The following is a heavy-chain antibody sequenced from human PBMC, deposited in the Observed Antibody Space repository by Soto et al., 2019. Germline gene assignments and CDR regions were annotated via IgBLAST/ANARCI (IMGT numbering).Heavy chain of an antibody. V-gene: IGHV4-59*01. CDR3: ARTDGSGEDYYYGMDV. CDR1: GGSISSYY. D-gene: IGHD3-10*01. Sequence: QVQLQESGPGLVKPSETLSLTCTVSGGSISSYYWRWIRQPPGKGLEWIGYIYYSGSTNYNPSLQSRVTISXXTXKXXFSLKLSSVTAADTAVYYCARTDGSGEDYYYGMDVWGQGTTVTVSS. J-gene: IGHJ6*02. CDR2: IYYSGST.